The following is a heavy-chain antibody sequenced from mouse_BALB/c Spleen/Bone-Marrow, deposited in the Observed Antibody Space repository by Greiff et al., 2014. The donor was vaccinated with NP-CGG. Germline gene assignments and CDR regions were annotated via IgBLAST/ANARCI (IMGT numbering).Heavy chain of an antibody. CDR1: GYTFTSYW. J-gene: IGHJ2*01. CDR2: IFPGTVTP. Sequence: VRLQQSGAELVKPGASVKLSCKTSGYTFTSYWIQWVKQRPGQGLGWIGEIFPGTVTPYYNEKFKGKATLTIDTSSSTASMQLSSLTSEDSAVYFCARRGYGYLDYWSQGTTLTVSS. D-gene: IGHD2-10*02. CDR3: ARRGYGYLDY. V-gene: IGHV1S132*01.